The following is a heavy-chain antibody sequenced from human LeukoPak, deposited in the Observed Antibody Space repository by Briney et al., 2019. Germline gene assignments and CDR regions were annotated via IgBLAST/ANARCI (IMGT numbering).Heavy chain of an antibody. CDR3: ARELEPAYYDFWSGYLAGY. Sequence: GASVKVSCKASGYTFTSYGISWVRQAPGQGLEWMGWISAYNGNTNYAQKLQGRVTMTTDTSTSTAYMELRSLRSDDTAVYYCARELEPAYYDFWSGYLAGYWGQGTLVTVSS. J-gene: IGHJ4*02. V-gene: IGHV1-18*01. D-gene: IGHD3-3*01. CDR2: ISAYNGNT. CDR1: GYTFTSYG.